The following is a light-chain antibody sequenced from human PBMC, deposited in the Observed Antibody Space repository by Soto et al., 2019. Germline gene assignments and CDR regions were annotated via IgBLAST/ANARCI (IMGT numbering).Light chain of an antibody. V-gene: IGKV1-39*01. Sequence: DIEMTQSPSSLSASIRDRVTITCRASQSISSYLNWYQQKPGKAPELLIYAASSLQSGVPSRFSGSGSGTDFTLNISTVQPEDFATYYCQQSYTTPFTFGGGTKVQMK. J-gene: IGKJ4*01. CDR2: AAS. CDR1: QSISSY. CDR3: QQSYTTPFT.